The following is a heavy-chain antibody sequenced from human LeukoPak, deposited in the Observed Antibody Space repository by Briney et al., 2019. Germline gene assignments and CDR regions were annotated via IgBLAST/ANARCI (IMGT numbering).Heavy chain of an antibody. Sequence: SETLSLTCTVSGGSISSYYWSWIRQPPGKGLEWIGYIYYSGSTNYNPSLKSRVTISVDTSKNQFSLKLSSVTAADTAVYYCAREGGGSGSYSCDYWGQGTLVTVSS. CDR1: GGSISSYY. CDR2: IYYSGST. D-gene: IGHD3-10*01. J-gene: IGHJ4*02. CDR3: AREGGGSGSYSCDY. V-gene: IGHV4-59*01.